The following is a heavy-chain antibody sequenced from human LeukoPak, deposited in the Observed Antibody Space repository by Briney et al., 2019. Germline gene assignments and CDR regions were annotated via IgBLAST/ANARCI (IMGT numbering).Heavy chain of an antibody. J-gene: IGHJ4*02. V-gene: IGHV3-11*04. CDR1: GFTFSDYF. CDR3: ATSRVFDY. CDR2: INSAGNNI. Sequence: GGPLRLSCVASGFTFSDYFMSWIRQAPGKGLEWLSFINSAGNNIYYADSVKGRFTISRDNSKETLYLEMNSLRVEDTAIYYCATSRVFDYWGQGTLVAVSS.